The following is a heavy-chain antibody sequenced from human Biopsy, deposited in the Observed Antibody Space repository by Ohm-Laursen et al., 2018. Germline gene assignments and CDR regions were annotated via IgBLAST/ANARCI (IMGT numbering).Heavy chain of an antibody. J-gene: IGHJ5*01. Sequence: SLRLSCTAPGFTFNNYWMHWVRHAPGKGLVWVSRSNTDGSHTNYADSVKGRFTTSTDNAKNTLYLYMSSLTVEDTAVYFCARDASQGFDSWGQGTLVTVSS. CDR1: GFTFNNYW. CDR2: SNTDGSHT. CDR3: ARDASQGFDS. V-gene: IGHV3-74*01.